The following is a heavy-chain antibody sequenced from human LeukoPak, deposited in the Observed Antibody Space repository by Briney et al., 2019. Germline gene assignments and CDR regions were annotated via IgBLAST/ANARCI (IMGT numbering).Heavy chain of an antibody. Sequence: GGSLRLSCAASGFSFSIYSMNWVRQAPGKGLEWVSYISTTSGTIHYADSVKGRFTISRDNAKNSLYLQMNSLRAEDTAVYYCASLGHGSGWFFDYWGQGTLVTVSS. V-gene: IGHV3-48*04. CDR2: ISTTSGTI. D-gene: IGHD6-19*01. CDR3: ASLGHGSGWFFDY. CDR1: GFSFSIYS. J-gene: IGHJ4*02.